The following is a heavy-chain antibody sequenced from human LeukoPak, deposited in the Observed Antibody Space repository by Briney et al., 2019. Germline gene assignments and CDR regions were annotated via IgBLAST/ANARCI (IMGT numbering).Heavy chain of an antibody. V-gene: IGHV1-69*13. D-gene: IGHD6-13*01. J-gene: IGHJ6*03. CDR2: IIPIFGTA. CDR1: GGTFSSYA. Sequence: ASVKVSCKASGGTFSSYAISWVRQAPGQGLEWMGGIIPIFGTANYAQKFQGRVTITADESTSTAYMELSSLRSEDTAVYYCASTIAAAGTGYYYYYMDVWGKGTTVTVSS. CDR3: ASTIAAAGTGYYYYYMDV.